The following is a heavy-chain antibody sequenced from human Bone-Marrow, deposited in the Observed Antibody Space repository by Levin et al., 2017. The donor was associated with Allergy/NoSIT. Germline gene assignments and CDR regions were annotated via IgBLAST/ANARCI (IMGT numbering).Heavy chain of an antibody. D-gene: IGHD6-13*01. CDR3: ARRRYSSSWYGSMPNYYFDY. Sequence: PGGSLRLSCSVIGFNFIDYGMGWVRQAPGKGLEWVAGVDWSGAETGHADSVKGRITISRDNAKTSLYLQMDNLRPEDTALYYCARRRYSSSWYGSMPNYYFDYWGQGAQVTVSS. V-gene: IGHV3-20*04. CDR2: VDWSGAET. CDR1: GFNFIDYG. J-gene: IGHJ4*02.